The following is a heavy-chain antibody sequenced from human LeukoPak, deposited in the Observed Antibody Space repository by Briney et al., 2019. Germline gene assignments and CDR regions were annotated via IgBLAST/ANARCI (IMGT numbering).Heavy chain of an antibody. J-gene: IGHJ6*03. Sequence: GGSLRLSCAASGFTFSNYGIHWVRQAPGKGLEWAAFIRCDGTNKYYADSVKGRFTISRDNSKNTLYLQMNGLRAEDTAVYYCAKDYDSSCYYYYYYYMDVWGKGTTVTVSS. CDR2: IRCDGTNK. CDR3: AKDYDSSCYYYYYYYMDV. D-gene: IGHD3-22*01. V-gene: IGHV3-30*02. CDR1: GFTFSNYG.